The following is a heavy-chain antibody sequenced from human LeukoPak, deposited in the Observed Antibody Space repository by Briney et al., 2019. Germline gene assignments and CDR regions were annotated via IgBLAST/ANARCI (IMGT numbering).Heavy chain of an antibody. J-gene: IGHJ6*02. CDR3: AREAERRYYFTSDYGMDV. CDR1: GFTFSDYY. V-gene: IGHV3-11*01. CDR2: ISSSGSTI. D-gene: IGHD2/OR15-2a*01. Sequence: GGSLRLSCAASGFTFSDYYMSWIRQAPGKGLEWVSYISSSGSTIYYADSVKGRFTISRDNAKNSLYLQMNSLRAEDTAVYYCAREAERRYYFTSDYGMDVWGQGTTVTVSS.